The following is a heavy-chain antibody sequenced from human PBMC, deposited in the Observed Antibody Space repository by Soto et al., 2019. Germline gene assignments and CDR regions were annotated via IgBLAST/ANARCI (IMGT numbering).Heavy chain of an antibody. CDR3: ARGSGIVALPGELEDVKYDY. CDR2: INESGST. V-gene: IGHV4-34*01. CDR1: GQSFSGHS. D-gene: IGHD1-1*01. Sequence: QVQLQQWGAGLVKPSETLSLSCAVYGQSFSGHSWAWIRQPPGKGLEWIGEINESGSTDYNPSLKIRVTISTYTSKNQFSLKLSSGSAADTAAYFCARGSGIVALPGELEDVKYDYWGQGTLVNVSS. J-gene: IGHJ4*02.